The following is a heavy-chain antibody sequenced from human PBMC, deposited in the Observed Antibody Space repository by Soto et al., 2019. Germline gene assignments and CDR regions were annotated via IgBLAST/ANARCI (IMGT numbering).Heavy chain of an antibody. V-gene: IGHV2-70*01. CDR1: GFSLSTSGMC. J-gene: IGHJ4*02. CDR2: IDWGDDK. Sequence: SGPTLVNPTQTLTLTCTFSGFSLSTSGMCVSWIRQPPGKALEWLALIDWGDDKYYSTSLKTRLTISKDTSKNQVVLTMTNMDPGDTATYYCARIRYDYVWGSYRYFDYWGKGTLVTVS. D-gene: IGHD3-16*02. CDR3: ARIRYDYVWGSYRYFDY.